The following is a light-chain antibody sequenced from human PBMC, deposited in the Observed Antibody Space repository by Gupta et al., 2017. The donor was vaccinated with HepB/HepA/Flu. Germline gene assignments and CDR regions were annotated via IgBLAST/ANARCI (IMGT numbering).Light chain of an antibody. V-gene: IGKV2-28*01. Sequence: DIVMTQSPLSLAVTPGEPASISCRSTQSLLGGDGHNYLDWYLVKPGQSPQLLIYLGSHRASGVPDRFSGSGSGTDFTLKISRAEAEDIGVYYCRQGLQTPYIFGQGTKVEIK. CDR3: RQGLQTPYI. J-gene: IGKJ2*01. CDR1: QSLLGGDGHNY. CDR2: LGS.